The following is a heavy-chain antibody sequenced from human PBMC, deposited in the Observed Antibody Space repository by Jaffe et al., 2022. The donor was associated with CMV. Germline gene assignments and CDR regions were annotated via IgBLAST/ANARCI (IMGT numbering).Heavy chain of an antibody. CDR1: GFTFSTYA. V-gene: IGHV3-23*04. CDR3: AKVAYYLDSSGFYDY. CDR2: ISRRGDGT. J-gene: IGHJ4*02. D-gene: IGHD3-22*01. Sequence: EVQLVESGGGLVQPGGSLRLSCAASGFTFSTYAMSWVRQAPGKGLEWVSAISRRGDGTYYADSVKGRFTISRDTSKNTLYLQMNSLRAEDTAVYYCAKVAYYLDSSGFYDYWGQGTLVTVS.